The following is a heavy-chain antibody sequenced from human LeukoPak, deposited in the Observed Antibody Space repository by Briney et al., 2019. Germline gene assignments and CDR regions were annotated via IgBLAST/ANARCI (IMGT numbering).Heavy chain of an antibody. CDR1: GGSISSSSYY. CDR2: IYYSGST. J-gene: IGHJ4*02. CDR3: ARHRRVSGYYYY. D-gene: IGHD3-22*01. V-gene: IGHV4-39*01. Sequence: SETLSLTCTVSGGSISSSSYYWGWISQPPGKGLEWIGSIYYSGSTYYNPSLKSRVTISVDTSKNQFSLKLSSVTAADTAVYYCARHRRVSGYYYYWGQGTLVTVSS.